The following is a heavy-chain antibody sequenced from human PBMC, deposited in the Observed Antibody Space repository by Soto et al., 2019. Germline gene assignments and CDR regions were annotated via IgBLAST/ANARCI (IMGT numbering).Heavy chain of an antibody. J-gene: IGHJ4*02. Sequence: SETLSLTCTVSGGSISSYYWSWIRQPPGKGLEWIGYIYYSGSTNYNPSLKSRVTISVDTSKNQFSLKLSSVTAADTAVYYCAGTYYDILTGYFVFDYWGQGTLVTVS. V-gene: IGHV4-59*08. CDR1: GGSISSYY. D-gene: IGHD3-9*01. CDR3: AGTYYDILTGYFVFDY. CDR2: IYYSGST.